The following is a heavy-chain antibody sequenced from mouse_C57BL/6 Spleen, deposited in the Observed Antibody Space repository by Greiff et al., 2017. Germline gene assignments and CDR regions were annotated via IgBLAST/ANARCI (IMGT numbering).Heavy chain of an antibody. D-gene: IGHD2-4*01. CDR1: GFTFSSYG. CDR2: ISSGGSYT. V-gene: IGHV5-6*01. Sequence: EVQLQESGGDLVKPGGSLKLSCAASGFTFSSYGMSWVRQTPDKRLERVATISSGGSYTYYPDSVKGRFTISRDNAKNTLYLQMSSLKSEDTAMYYCARLYYDYGGYFDVWGTGTTVTVSS. CDR3: ARLYYDYGGYFDV. J-gene: IGHJ1*03.